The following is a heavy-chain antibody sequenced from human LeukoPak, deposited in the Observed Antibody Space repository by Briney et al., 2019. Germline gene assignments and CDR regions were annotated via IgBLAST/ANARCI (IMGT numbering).Heavy chain of an antibody. CDR3: ARARSPMIVVVITLLDAFDI. CDR2: ISSSSSSYI. V-gene: IGHV3-21*01. J-gene: IGHJ3*02. CDR1: GFTFSSYS. Sequence: GGSLRLSCAASGFTFSSYSMNWVRQAPGKGLEWVSSISSSSSSYIYYADSVKGRFTISRDNAKNSLYLQMNSLRAEDTAVYYCARARSPMIVVVITLLDAFDIWGQGTMVTVSS. D-gene: IGHD3-22*01.